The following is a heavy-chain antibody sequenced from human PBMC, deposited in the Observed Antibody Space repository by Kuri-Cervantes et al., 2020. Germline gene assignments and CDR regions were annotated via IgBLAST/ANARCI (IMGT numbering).Heavy chain of an antibody. J-gene: IGHJ5*02. CDR2: VYFSGNT. D-gene: IGHD4-17*01. CDR3: AREIDYGDYGWFDP. V-gene: IGHV4-39*07. Sequence: SETLSLTCTVSGGSINSGHYNWGWIRQPPGKGLEWIGSVYFSGNTYYNPSLRSRVTISADSSKNQFSLNLSSVTAADTAVYYCAREIDYGDYGWFDPWGQGTLVTVSS. CDR1: GGSINSGHYN.